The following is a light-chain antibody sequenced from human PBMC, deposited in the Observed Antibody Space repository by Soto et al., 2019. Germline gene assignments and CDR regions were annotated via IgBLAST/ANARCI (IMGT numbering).Light chain of an antibody. CDR1: QSVSSSY. CDR2: GAS. J-gene: IGKJ5*01. Sequence: EIVLTQSPGTLSLSPGERATLSCRASQSVSSSYLAWYQQKPGQAPRLLIYGASSRATGIPDRFSGRGSGTDFTLTICRVESEDFLWYYCQQCGISPLLTFVRGTRLEIK. CDR3: QQCGISPLLT. V-gene: IGKV3-20*01.